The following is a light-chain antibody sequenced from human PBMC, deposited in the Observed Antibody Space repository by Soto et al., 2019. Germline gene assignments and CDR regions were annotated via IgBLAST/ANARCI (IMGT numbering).Light chain of an antibody. CDR2: DVS. CDR1: SSDVGGYNY. CDR3: SSYTSSSTA. V-gene: IGLV2-14*01. Sequence: QSVLTQPASVSGSPGQSITISFTGTSSDVGGYNYVSWYQQHPGKAPKLMIYDVSNRPSGVSNRFSGSKSGNTASLTISGLQDEDDAYYYCSSYTSSSTAFGTGTKVTVL. J-gene: IGLJ1*01.